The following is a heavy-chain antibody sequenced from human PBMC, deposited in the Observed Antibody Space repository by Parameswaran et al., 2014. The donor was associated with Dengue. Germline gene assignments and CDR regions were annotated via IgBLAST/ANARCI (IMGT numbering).Heavy chain of an antibody. CDR2: IWYDGSNK. Sequence: WIRQPPGKGLEWVAVIWYDGSNKYYADSVKGRFTISRDNSKNTLYLQMNSLRAEDTAVYYCARDLSGYFDYWGQGTPVTVSS. D-gene: IGHD2-15*01. V-gene: IGHV3-33*01. CDR3: ARDLSGYFDY. J-gene: IGHJ4*02.